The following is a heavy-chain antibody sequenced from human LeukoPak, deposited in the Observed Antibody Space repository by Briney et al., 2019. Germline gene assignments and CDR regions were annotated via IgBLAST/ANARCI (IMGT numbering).Heavy chain of an antibody. D-gene: IGHD6-19*01. Sequence: PSETLSLICTVSGGSMSSYYWSWIRQPAGKGLEWIGRIYSSGSTNYNPSLKSRVTMSVDTSKNQFSLKLSSVTAADTAVYYCAASIRRITVAGPSLDYWGQGTLVTVSS. CDR1: GGSMSSYY. CDR3: AASIRRITVAGPSLDY. CDR2: IYSSGST. J-gene: IGHJ4*02. V-gene: IGHV4-4*07.